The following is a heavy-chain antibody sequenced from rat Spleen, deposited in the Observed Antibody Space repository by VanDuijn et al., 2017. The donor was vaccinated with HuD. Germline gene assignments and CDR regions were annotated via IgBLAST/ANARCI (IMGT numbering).Heavy chain of an antibody. D-gene: IGHD1-2*01. CDR1: GFSLTSYN. J-gene: IGHJ2*01. CDR3: ARVGYSSYVRYFDY. V-gene: IGHV2-30*01. CDR2: IWSGGST. Sequence: QVQLKESGPGLVQPSQTLSLTCTVAGFSLTSYNVHWVRQPPGKGLEWIGAIWSGGSTAYNSLLKSRLSISRDTSKSQVFLKMNSLQTEDTATYYCARVGYSSYVRYFDYWGHGVMVTVSS.